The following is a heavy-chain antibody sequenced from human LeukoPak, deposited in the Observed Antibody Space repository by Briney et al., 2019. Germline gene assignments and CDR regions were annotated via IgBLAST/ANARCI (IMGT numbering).Heavy chain of an antibody. CDR1: GFTFSNYW. CDR3: ATYYDFWSAYRSDY. J-gene: IGHJ4*02. Sequence: GGSLRLSCAASGFTFSNYWMKWVRQPSGKGLEWVATINPDGSEKLYVDSVKGRFTISRDSAENSLYLQMNSLRAEDTAVYYCATYYDFWSAYRSDYWGQGTLVTVSS. V-gene: IGHV3-7*01. CDR2: INPDGSEK. D-gene: IGHD3-3*01.